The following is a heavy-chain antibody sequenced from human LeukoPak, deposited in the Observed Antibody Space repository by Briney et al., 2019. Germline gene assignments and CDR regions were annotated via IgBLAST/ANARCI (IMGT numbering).Heavy chain of an antibody. CDR2: IRYDGTNQ. Sequence: GGSLRLSCVASEFMFSNYGMHWVRQAPNKGLEWVAFIRYDGTNQYYADSVRGRFTVSRDNAKNSLYLQMNSLRAEDTAVYYCARALGYCSSASCYYFDNWGQGTLVTVSS. D-gene: IGHD2-2*01. CDR3: ARALGYCSSASCYYFDN. V-gene: IGHV3-30*02. J-gene: IGHJ4*02. CDR1: EFMFSNYG.